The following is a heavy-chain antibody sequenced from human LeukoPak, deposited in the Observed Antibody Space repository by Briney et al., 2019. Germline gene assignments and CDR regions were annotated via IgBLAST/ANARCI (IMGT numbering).Heavy chain of an antibody. CDR1: GFPFSDFS. CDR2: TNSGGTST. J-gene: IGHJ4*02. D-gene: IGHD2-8*01. Sequence: GGSLRLSCATSGFPFSDFSMSWARQAPGKGREWISTTNSGGTSTYYAESVKGRFTISRDNSKNTLYLQMSSLRVEDTAVYYCAKQSYARSLGEGGPGTLVSVSS. V-gene: IGHV3-23*01. CDR3: AKQSYARSLGE.